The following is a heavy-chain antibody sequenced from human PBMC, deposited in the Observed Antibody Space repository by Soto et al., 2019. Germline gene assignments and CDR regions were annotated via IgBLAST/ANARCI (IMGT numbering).Heavy chain of an antibody. CDR3: ARVKPSGYYYSYYYYYGMDV. CDR2: VNHSGST. D-gene: IGHD3-22*01. J-gene: IGHJ6*02. Sequence: SETLSLTCAVYGGSFSGYYWSWIRQPPGKGLEWIGEVNHSGSTNYNPSLKSRVTISVDTSKNQFSLKLSSVTAADTAVYYCARVKPSGYYYSYYYYYGMDVWGQGTTVTV. CDR1: GGSFSGYY. V-gene: IGHV4-34*01.